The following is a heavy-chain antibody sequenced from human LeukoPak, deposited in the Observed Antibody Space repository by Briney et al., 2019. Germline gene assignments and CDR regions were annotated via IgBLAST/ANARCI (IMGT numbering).Heavy chain of an antibody. J-gene: IGHJ6*02. CDR1: GGSISSGDYY. CDR2: IYYSGST. Sequence: PSETLSLTCTVSGGSISSGDYYWSWIRQPPGKGLEWIGYIYYSGSTNYNPSLKSRVTISVDKSKNQFSLKLSSVTAADTAVYYCARDSGYDPAYYYGMDVWGQGTTVTVSS. D-gene: IGHD5-12*01. CDR3: ARDSGYDPAYYYGMDV. V-gene: IGHV4-30-4*01.